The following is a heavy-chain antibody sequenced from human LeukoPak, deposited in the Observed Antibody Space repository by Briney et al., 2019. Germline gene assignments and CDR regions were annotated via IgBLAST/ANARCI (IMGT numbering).Heavy chain of an antibody. CDR1: GGTFSSYA. J-gene: IGHJ4*02. CDR3: ASSSLGYCSGGSCYRKYYFDY. CDR2: IIPILGIA. D-gene: IGHD2-15*01. Sequence: GASVKVSCKASGGTFSSYAISWVRQAPGQGLEWMGRIIPILGIANYAQKFQGRVTITADKSTSTAYMELSSLRSEDTAVYYCASSSLGYCSGGSCYRKYYFDYWGQGTLVTVSS. V-gene: IGHV1-69*04.